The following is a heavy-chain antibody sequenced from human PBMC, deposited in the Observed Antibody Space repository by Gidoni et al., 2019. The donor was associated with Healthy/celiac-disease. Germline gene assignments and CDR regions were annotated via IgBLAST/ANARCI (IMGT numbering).Heavy chain of an antibody. J-gene: IGHJ6*02. CDR3: ARDRSYYYDSSGPVYYYGMDV. Sequence: EVQLVETGGGLIQPGGSLRLSCAASGFTVSSNYMSWVRQAPGKGLEWVSVIDSGGSTYYADSVKGRFTISRDNSKNTLYLQMNSLRAEDTAVYYCARDRSYYYDSSGPVYYYGMDVWGQGTTVTVSS. V-gene: IGHV3-53*02. CDR1: GFTVSSNY. D-gene: IGHD3-22*01. CDR2: IDSGGST.